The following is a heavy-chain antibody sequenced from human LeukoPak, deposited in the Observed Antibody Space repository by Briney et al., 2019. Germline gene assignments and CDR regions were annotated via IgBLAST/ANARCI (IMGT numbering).Heavy chain of an antibody. CDR2: INPSGGRT. V-gene: IGHV1-46*01. CDR1: GYTFTSYY. D-gene: IGHD6-6*01. CDR3: VGSSTPPTYFDY. Sequence: GASVRVSCKASGYTFTSYYMHWVRQAPGQGLEWMGIINPSGGRTSYAQKIQGRVTMTRDTSTSTVYMELSSLRSEDTAVYYCVGSSTPPTYFDYWGQGTLVTVSS. J-gene: IGHJ4*02.